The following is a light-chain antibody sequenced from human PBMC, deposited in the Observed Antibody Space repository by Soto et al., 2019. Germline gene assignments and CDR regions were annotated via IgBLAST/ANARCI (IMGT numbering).Light chain of an antibody. J-gene: IGLJ3*02. V-gene: IGLV1-44*01. CDR2: RNI. CDR1: SSNIGSNT. Sequence: QSVLTQSPSASATPGQTVTISCSWGSSNIGSNTVTWYQKVPGTAPKLLIHRNIQRPSGVPDRFSGSKSGTSASLAISGLLSEEEADYYCATWDDSLDGWVFGGGTQLTVL. CDR3: ATWDDSLDGWV.